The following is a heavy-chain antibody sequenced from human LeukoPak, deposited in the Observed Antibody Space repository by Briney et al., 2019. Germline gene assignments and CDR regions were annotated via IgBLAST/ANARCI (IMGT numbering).Heavy chain of an antibody. V-gene: IGHV1-18*01. CDR2: ISAYNGNT. Sequence: EASVTVSCKASGYTFANYGINWVRQAPGQGLEWMGWISAYNGNTNYAQKFQGRVTMTTDTSTSTAYMDLRSLRSDDTAVYYCARDLDQYSGRFGGFGHDFWGQGTLVTVSS. D-gene: IGHD1-26*01. CDR1: GYTFANYG. J-gene: IGHJ4*02. CDR3: ARDLDQYSGRFGGFGHDF.